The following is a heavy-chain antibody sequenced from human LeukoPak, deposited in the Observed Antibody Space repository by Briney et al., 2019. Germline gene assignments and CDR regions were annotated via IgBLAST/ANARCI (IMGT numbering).Heavy chain of an antibody. CDR3: CQVSVAGTNGDHFDY. J-gene: IGHJ4*02. V-gene: IGHV4-34*01. D-gene: IGHD6-19*01. CDR1: GGSFSGYY. CDR2: INHSGST. Sequence: SETLSLTCAVYGGSFSGYYWHWIRQSPEKGMEWIGEINHSGSTNYNPSLKSRVTISVDKSKNQFSLKLSSVTAADTAVYYCCQVSVAGTNGDHFDYWGQGTLVTVSS.